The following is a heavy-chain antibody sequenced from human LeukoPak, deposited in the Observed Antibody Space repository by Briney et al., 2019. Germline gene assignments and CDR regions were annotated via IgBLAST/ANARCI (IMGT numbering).Heavy chain of an antibody. V-gene: IGHV3-33*01. CDR3: AREVGATAFDY. CDR1: GFTFSSYG. Sequence: QPWGSLRLSCAASGFTFSSYGMHWVRQAPGKGLEWVAVIWYDGSNKYYADSVKGRFTISRDNSKNTLYLQMNSLRAEDTAVYYCAREVGATAFDYSGQGTLVTVSS. D-gene: IGHD1-26*01. CDR2: IWYDGSNK. J-gene: IGHJ4*02.